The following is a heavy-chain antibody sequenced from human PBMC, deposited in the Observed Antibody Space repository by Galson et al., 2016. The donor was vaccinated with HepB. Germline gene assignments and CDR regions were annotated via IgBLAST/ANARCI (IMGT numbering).Heavy chain of an antibody. CDR1: GGSISSGGYY. CDR3: ARDHATGTFNYYYGLDV. Sequence: TLSLTCTVSGGSISSGGYYWTWIRQHPGKGLEWIGYIYYSGTTYYNPSLKSRLTISVDTSKNQFSLKLRSVTDADTATYYCARDHATGTFNYYYGLDVWGQGTTVTVSS. V-gene: IGHV4-31*03. CDR2: IYYSGTT. J-gene: IGHJ6*02. D-gene: IGHD6-13*01.